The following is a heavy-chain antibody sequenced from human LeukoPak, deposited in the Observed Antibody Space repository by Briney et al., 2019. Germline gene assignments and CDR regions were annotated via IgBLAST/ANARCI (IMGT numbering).Heavy chain of an antibody. V-gene: IGHV3-23*01. J-gene: IGHJ4*02. Sequence: GESLRLSCAASGFTFTTYWMSWVRQAPGKGLEWVSHISSSGGRTYYADSVKGRFTISRDNSKNTLYLQMNSLRAEDTAVYYCAKDPGYDSSGYFDYWGQGTLVTVSS. CDR2: ISSSGGRT. CDR3: AKDPGYDSSGYFDY. CDR1: GFTFTTYW. D-gene: IGHD3-22*01.